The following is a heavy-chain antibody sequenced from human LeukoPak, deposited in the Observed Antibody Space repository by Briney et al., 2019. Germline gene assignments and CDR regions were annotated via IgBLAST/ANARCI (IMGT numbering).Heavy chain of an antibody. CDR1: GFIFSSYS. CDR3: SRDGDYSTWPIIDC. V-gene: IGHV3-21*01. D-gene: IGHD4-17*01. Sequence: PGGSLRLSWAASGFIFSSYSINWVRQAPGKGLEWVSSISSSSSYIYYADSVKGRFTISRDNAKNSLYLQMNSLRAEDTAVYYCSRDGDYSTWPIIDCWGQGTLVTVSS. J-gene: IGHJ4*02. CDR2: ISSSSSYI.